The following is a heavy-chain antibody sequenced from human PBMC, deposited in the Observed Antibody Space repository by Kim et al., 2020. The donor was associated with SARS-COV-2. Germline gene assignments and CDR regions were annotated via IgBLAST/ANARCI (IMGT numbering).Heavy chain of an antibody. CDR2: INAGNGNT. CDR1: GYTFTSYA. CDR3: ARAGVTTTRSYMDV. J-gene: IGHJ6*03. V-gene: IGHV1-3*01. D-gene: IGHD2-21*02. Sequence: ASVKVSCKASGYTFTSYAMHWVRQAPGQRLEWMGWINAGNGNTKYSQKFQGRVTITRDTSASTAYMELSSLRSEDTAVYYCARAGVTTTRSYMDVWGKGTTVTVSS.